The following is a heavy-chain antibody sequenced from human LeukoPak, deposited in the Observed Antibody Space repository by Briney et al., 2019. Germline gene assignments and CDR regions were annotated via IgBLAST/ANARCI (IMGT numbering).Heavy chain of an antibody. CDR3: ARCLGLYYYYYTDV. CDR1: GYTFISYG. CDR2: INPSGGST. D-gene: IGHD5-18*01. V-gene: IGHV1-46*01. J-gene: IGHJ6*03. Sequence: GASVKVSCKASGYTFISYGITWVRQAPGQGLEWMGIINPSGGSTSYAQKFQGRVTMTRDTSTSTVYMELSSLRSEDTAVYYCARCLGLYYYYYTDVWGKGTTVTVSS.